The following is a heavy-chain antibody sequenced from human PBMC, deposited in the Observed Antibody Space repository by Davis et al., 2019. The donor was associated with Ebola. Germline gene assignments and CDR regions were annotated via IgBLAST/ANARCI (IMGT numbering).Heavy chain of an antibody. D-gene: IGHD3-3*01. CDR1: GFTFSSYW. J-gene: IGHJ6*02. CDR3: ARVQITYYDFWSGYYTGGMDV. Sequence: GSLRLSCAASGFTFSSYWMSWVRQAPGKGLEWVANIKQDGSEKYYLVSVKGRFTISRPNAKNSLYLQMNSLRAEETAVYYCARVQITYYDFWSGYYTGGMDVWGQGTTVTVSS. CDR2: IKQDGSEK. V-gene: IGHV3-7*01.